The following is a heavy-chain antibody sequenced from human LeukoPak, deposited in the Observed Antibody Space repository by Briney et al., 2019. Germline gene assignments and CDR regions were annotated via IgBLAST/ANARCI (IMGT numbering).Heavy chain of an antibody. V-gene: IGHV4-59*01. D-gene: IGHD3-16*01. Sequence: SENLSLTCTVSGGSIFNYYWNWVRHPPGKRLESFVYVYHNGFTGYNPSLKSRVTILVDTHKHQLSLKLPSVAAADSALYYCARSPPGGEGHFDYWGQGTLVTVSS. CDR2: VYHNGFT. CDR3: ARSPPGGEGHFDY. CDR1: GGSIFNYY. J-gene: IGHJ4*02.